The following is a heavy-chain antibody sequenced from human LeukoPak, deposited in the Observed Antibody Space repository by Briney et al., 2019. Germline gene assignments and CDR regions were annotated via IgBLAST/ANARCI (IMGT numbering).Heavy chain of an antibody. CDR2: IFYSGST. CDR3: ARLHNWNYNYYYGMDV. D-gene: IGHD1-20*01. CDR1: GGSISSYY. Sequence: PSETLSLTCTVSGGSISSYYWTWIRQPPGKGLEGVGYIFYSGSTNYNPSLKSRVTLSVDTSKNQFSLKLSSVTAADTVVYYCARLHNWNYNYYYGMDVWGQGTTVTASS. V-gene: IGHV4-59*01. J-gene: IGHJ6*02.